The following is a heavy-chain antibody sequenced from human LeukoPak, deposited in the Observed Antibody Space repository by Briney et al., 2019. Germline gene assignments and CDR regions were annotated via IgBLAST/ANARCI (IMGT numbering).Heavy chain of an antibody. V-gene: IGHV1-46*01. CDR1: GYTFTNYY. CDR3: ARRRTTYLDY. D-gene: IGHD1/OR15-1a*01. CDR2: INPSGGST. J-gene: IGHJ4*02. Sequence: ASVKVSCKASGYTFTNYYIHWVRQAPRQGLEWMGIINPSGGSTNYAQKFQGRVTMTTDTSTITVYMEVSSLRSEDTAVYYCARRRTTYLDYWGQGTLVTVSS.